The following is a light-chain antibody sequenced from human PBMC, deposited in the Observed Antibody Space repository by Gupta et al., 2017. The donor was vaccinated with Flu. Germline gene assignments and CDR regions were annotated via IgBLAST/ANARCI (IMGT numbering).Light chain of an antibody. J-gene: IGLJ1*01. CDR1: SGDIGAYDY. V-gene: IGLV2-8*01. Sequence: QSALTQPPSASGSPGQSVTISCSGSSGDIGAYDYVSWYRQYPGDPPKLVIYEVDMRPSGVPDRFSGSKSGNTASLTISGLQDEDEGIYFCSSYAGDPFVFGSGTKVTVL. CDR2: EVD. CDR3: SSYAGDPFV.